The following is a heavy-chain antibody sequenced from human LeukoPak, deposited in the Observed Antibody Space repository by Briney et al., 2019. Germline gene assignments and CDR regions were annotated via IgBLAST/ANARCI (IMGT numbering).Heavy chain of an antibody. D-gene: IGHD3-10*01. CDR2: ISYDGSNK. V-gene: IGHV3-30*18. CDR1: GFTFSSYG. J-gene: IGHJ4*02. Sequence: GRSLRLSCAASGFTFSSYGMHWVRQAPGKGLEWVAVISYDGSNKYYADSVKGRFTIFRDNSKNTLYLQMNSLRAEDTAVYYCAKDKAGYFDYWGQGTLVTVSS. CDR3: AKDKAGYFDY.